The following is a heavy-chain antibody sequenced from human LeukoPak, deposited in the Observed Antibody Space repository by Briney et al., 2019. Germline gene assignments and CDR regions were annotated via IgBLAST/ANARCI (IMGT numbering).Heavy chain of an antibody. D-gene: IGHD3-3*01. CDR1: GYTFTSYY. CDR2: INPSVGRT. V-gene: IGHV1-46*01. Sequence: ASVKVSCKASGYTFTSYYMHWVRQAPGQGLEWMGIINPSVGRTSSPQKFQGRVTMTRDTSTSTVYMELSSLRSEDTAVYYCARENPPHSSNTIFGVVMGSYYYGMDVWGQGTTVTVSS. CDR3: ARENPPHSSNTIFGVVMGSYYYGMDV. J-gene: IGHJ6*02.